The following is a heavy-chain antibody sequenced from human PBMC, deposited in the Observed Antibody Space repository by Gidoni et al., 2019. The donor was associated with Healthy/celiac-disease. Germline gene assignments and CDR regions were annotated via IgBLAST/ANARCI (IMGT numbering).Heavy chain of an antibody. D-gene: IGHD3-10*01. V-gene: IGHV4-61*02. CDR2: IYTSGST. Sequence: QVQLQESGPGLVKPSQTLSLTCTVPGGSISSGSYYWSWIRQPAGKGLEWIGRIYTSGSTNYNPSLKSRVTMSVDTSKNQFSLKLSSVTAADTAVYYCARGHYMSKAGDIWGQGTMVTVSS. CDR1: GGSISSGSYY. CDR3: ARGHYMSKAGDI. J-gene: IGHJ3*02.